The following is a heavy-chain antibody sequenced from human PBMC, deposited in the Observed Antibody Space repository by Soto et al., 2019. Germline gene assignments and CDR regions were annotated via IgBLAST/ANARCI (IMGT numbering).Heavy chain of an antibody. D-gene: IGHD6-6*01. CDR1: GFSFSTYS. J-gene: IGHJ6*02. V-gene: IGHV3-48*01. CDR3: ARGGSSSDNGMDV. CDR2: ISSGSYTI. Sequence: EVHLVESGGGLVQPGGSLRLSCAASGFSFSTYSMNWVRQSPGQGLEWVSYISSGSYTIYYVDSVKGRFTISRDNAKNSLYLQMNSLRGEDTAVYYCARGGSSSDNGMDVWGQGTTVTVSS.